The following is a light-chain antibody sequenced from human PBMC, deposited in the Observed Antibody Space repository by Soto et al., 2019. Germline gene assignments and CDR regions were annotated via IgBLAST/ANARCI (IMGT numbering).Light chain of an antibody. CDR1: QSISSW. Sequence: DIQMTQSPSTLSASVGDRVTITCRASQSISSWLAWYQQRPGKAPKLLIYDASTLESGVPSRFSGGGSGTEFTLTISSLQPDDFATYYCQYYNSYSGTFGQGTKVDIK. CDR2: DAS. J-gene: IGKJ1*01. CDR3: QYYNSYSGT. V-gene: IGKV1-5*01.